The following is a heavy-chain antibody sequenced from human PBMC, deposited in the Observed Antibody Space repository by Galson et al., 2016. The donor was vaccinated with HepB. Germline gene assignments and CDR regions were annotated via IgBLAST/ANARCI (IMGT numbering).Heavy chain of an antibody. CDR3: AKSAGYYGSGYYYAMDV. V-gene: IGHV1-69*06. CDR1: EGTFSFYV. J-gene: IGHJ6*02. Sequence: SVKVSCKASEGTFSFYVISWVRQAPGQGLEWMGGIIPFLGTSNYAQRFQGRVTITADKSTSTAYMELSGLRSGDTAVYYCAKSAGYYGSGYYYAMDVWGQGTTVTVSS. CDR2: IIPFLGTS. D-gene: IGHD3-10*01.